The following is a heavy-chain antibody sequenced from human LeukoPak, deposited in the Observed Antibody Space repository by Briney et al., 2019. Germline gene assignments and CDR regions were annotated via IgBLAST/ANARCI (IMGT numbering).Heavy chain of an antibody. D-gene: IGHD4-17*01. V-gene: IGHV3-74*01. CDR1: GLTFSSYW. Sequence: GGSLRLSCAASGLTFSSYWMHWVRQAPGKGLVWVSRINSDGSSISYADSVKGRFTISRDNAKNTLYLQMNSLTAEDTAVYYCASPTTAYYFDYWGQGPLVTVSS. J-gene: IGHJ4*02. CDR2: INSDGSSI. CDR3: ASPTTAYYFDY.